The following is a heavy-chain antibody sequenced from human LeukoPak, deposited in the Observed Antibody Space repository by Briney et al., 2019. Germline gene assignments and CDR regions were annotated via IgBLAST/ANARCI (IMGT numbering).Heavy chain of an antibody. CDR2: LSGSGITT. J-gene: IGHJ4*01. Sequence: GGSLRLSCAASGFTFSNSAMSWVRQAPGKGLEWVSTLSGSGITTYYADSVKGQFTISRDNSKNTLYLQMNSLRAEDTAVYYCAKGIYSSGWSYFDYWGHGTLVTVPS. D-gene: IGHD6-19*01. CDR1: GFTFSNSA. CDR3: AKGIYSSGWSYFDY. V-gene: IGHV3-23*01.